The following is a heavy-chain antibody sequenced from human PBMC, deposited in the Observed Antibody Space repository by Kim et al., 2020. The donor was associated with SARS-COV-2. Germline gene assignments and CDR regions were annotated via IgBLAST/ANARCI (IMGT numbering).Heavy chain of an antibody. CDR3: AKEVDDFWIGYYVGDAFDI. Sequence: GGSLRLSCAASAFTFRSYAMSWVRQAPGKGLEWVSAISGSGGSTKHADSVKGRFTISRDNSKNTVYMQMNSLRAEDTAIYFCAKEVDDFWIGYYVGDAFDIWVQGTMVTVSS. D-gene: IGHD3-3*01. V-gene: IGHV3-23*01. J-gene: IGHJ3*02. CDR2: ISGSGGST. CDR1: AFTFRSYA.